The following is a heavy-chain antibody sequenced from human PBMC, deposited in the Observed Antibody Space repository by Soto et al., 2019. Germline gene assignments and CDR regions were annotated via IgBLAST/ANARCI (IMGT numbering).Heavy chain of an antibody. CDR3: AKATSSSWYYFDY. J-gene: IGHJ4*02. V-gene: IGHV3-23*01. Sequence: GGSLRLSCAASGFTFSSYPMSWVRQAPGKGREWVSTISGSGGRTYYADDVKAPFNISRDNSKNTLYLQMNSLRAEDTAVYYCAKATSSSWYYFDYWGQGTLVTVSS. CDR2: ISGSGGRT. D-gene: IGHD6-13*01. CDR1: GFTFSSYP.